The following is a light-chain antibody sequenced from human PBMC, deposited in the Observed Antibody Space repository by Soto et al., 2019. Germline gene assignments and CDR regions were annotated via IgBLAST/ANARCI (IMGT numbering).Light chain of an antibody. V-gene: IGLV2-8*01. J-gene: IGLJ2*01. CDR3: SSYAPSDVV. CDR2: DVN. Sequence: QSALTQPPSASGSPGQSVTISCTGTSSDVGAYIFVSWYQQHPGKAPKLMVYDVNRRPPGVPDRFFGSKSGNTASLTVSGLQAADEAYYFCSSYAPSDVVFGGGTKLTVL. CDR1: SSDVGAYIF.